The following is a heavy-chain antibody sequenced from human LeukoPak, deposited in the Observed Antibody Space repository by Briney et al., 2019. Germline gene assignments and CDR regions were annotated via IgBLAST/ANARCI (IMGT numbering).Heavy chain of an antibody. CDR3: ARESWFGEPFDY. Sequence: SETLSLTCTVSGGSISSGDYYWSWIRQPPGKGLEWIGYIYYSGSTYYNPSLKSRVTISVDTSKNQFSLKLSSVTAADTAVYYCARESWFGEPFDYWGQGTLVTVSS. D-gene: IGHD3-10*01. CDR2: IYYSGST. J-gene: IGHJ4*02. V-gene: IGHV4-30-4*01. CDR1: GGSISSGDYY.